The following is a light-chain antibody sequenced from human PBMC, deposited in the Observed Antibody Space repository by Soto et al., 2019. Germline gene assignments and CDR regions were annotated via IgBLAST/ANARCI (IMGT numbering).Light chain of an antibody. CDR1: QTISSW. CDR2: KAS. V-gene: IGKV1-5*03. J-gene: IGKJ1*01. CDR3: QHYNSYSEA. Sequence: DIRMTQSPSTLSGSVGDRVTITCRASQTISSWLAWYQQKPGKAPKLLIYKASTLKSGVLSRFSGSGSGTEFTLTISSLQPDDFATYYCQHYNSYSEAFGQGTKVELK.